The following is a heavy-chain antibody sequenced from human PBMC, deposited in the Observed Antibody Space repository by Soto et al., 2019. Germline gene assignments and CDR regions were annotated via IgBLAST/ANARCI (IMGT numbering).Heavy chain of an antibody. CDR1: GGSISSGNYY. V-gene: IGHV4-30-4*01. CDR3: ATMGTPATGLYYSDY. J-gene: IGHJ4*02. Sequence: QVQLQESGPGLVKPSQTLSLTCTVSGGSISSGNYYWSWIRQPPGKGLEWIGFISYSGSTYYNASRKSRVTISVHTSKNKFSLNLSFVPAADTAVYYCATMGTPATGLYYSDYWGQGTLVTVSS. CDR2: ISYSGST. D-gene: IGHD1-7*01.